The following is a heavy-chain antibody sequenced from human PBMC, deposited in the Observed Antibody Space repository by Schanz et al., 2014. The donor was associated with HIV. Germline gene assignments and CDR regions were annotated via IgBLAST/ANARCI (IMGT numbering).Heavy chain of an antibody. D-gene: IGHD3-22*01. V-gene: IGHV3-30*18. CDR1: GFTFSSFG. CDR2: ISHDGTNK. CDR3: VKGERIGYRIEVTGPTFDY. J-gene: IGHJ4*02. Sequence: QVQLVESGGGVVRPGRSLRLSCAASGFTFSSFGMHWVRQAPGKGLEWVAVISHDGTNKFYAGSVKGRFTISRDNAKNTLYVQIRSLRNEDTAVYYCVKGERIGYRIEVTGPTFDYWGQGTLVTVSS.